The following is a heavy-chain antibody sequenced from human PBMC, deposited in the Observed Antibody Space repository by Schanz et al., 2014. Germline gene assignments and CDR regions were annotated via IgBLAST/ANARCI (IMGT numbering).Heavy chain of an antibody. CDR1: GGNFNINS. V-gene: IGHV1-69*04. CDR2: IIPTLGVA. Sequence: QVPLVQSGAEVKRPGSSVKVSCKASGGNFNINSFSWVRQAPGQGLEWVGRIIPTLGVANYAQNFQGRVTIPADKATSTAYMELSRLTSDDTAVFFCARENTAVAGMPRVMDVWGQGTTVTVTS. D-gene: IGHD6-19*01. J-gene: IGHJ6*02. CDR3: ARENTAVAGMPRVMDV.